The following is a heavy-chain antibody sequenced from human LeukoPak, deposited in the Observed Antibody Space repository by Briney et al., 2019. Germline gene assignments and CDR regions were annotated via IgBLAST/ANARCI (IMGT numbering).Heavy chain of an antibody. V-gene: IGHV3-64*01. CDR1: GSTFGGYA. CDR2: ISTGGGSN. J-gene: IGHJ6*02. CDR3: ARGLLIGAGGTHYYCGRDV. Sequence: PGGPLSPSCAASGSTFGGYAMHWVRTPPGKGLEFVSAISTGGGSNYYAKSVKDRFTISRDNSKNTLYLQMGSLRAEDMAVCYCARGLLIGAGGTHYYCGRDVWGQGTTVTVSS. D-gene: IGHD6-13*01.